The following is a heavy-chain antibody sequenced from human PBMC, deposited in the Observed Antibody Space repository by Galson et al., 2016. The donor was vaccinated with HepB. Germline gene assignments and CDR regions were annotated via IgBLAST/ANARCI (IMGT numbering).Heavy chain of an antibody. D-gene: IGHD6-19*01. V-gene: IGHV1-69-2*01. CDR3: ANTKQQWLVFGYNYFDP. CDR1: GYNFTDYY. J-gene: IGHJ5*02. Sequence: VKVSCKVSGYNFTDYYMHWVRQAPGKGLEWMGLVDPDDGETRYAENFQGRATITADMSKDTAYMELSCIRSEDTAVYYCANTKQQWLVFGYNYFDPCGQGTLVTVSS. CDR2: VDPDDGET.